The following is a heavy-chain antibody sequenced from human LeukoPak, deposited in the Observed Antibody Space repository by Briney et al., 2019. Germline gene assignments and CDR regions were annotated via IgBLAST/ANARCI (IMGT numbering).Heavy chain of an antibody. CDR2: IYHSGST. CDR3: ARIPLGYYYMDV. D-gene: IGHD2-2*02. Sequence: SETLSLTCSVSGYSISSAYYWGWIRQPPGEGLEWIGTIYHSGSTYYNPSLKSRVTISLDTSKNQFSLKLSSVTAGDTALYYCARIPLGYYYMDVWGKGTTVTISS. J-gene: IGHJ6*03. V-gene: IGHV4-38-2*01. CDR1: GYSISSAYY.